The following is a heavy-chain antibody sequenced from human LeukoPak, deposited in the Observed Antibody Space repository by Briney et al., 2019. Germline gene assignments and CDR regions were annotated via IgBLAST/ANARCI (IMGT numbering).Heavy chain of an antibody. CDR1: GFTFSSYA. CDR3: AKHSGSYYTAFDY. J-gene: IGHJ4*02. Sequence: PGGSLRLSCAAPGFTFSSYAMSWVRQAPGEGLEWVSAMSGRGGSTYYADSVKGRFTISRDNSKNTLYLQMNSLRAEDTAVYYCAKHSGSYYTAFDYWGQGTLVTVSS. CDR2: MSGRGGST. V-gene: IGHV3-23*01. D-gene: IGHD1-26*01.